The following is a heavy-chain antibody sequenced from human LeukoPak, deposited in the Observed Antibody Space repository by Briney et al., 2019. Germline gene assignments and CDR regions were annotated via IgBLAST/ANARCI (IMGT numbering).Heavy chain of an antibody. D-gene: IGHD3-10*01. CDR2: IRYDGSNK. V-gene: IGHV3-30*02. J-gene: IGHJ4*02. CDR1: GFTFSSYG. CDR3: AKTERLWFGESPTDY. Sequence: GGSLRLSCAASGFTFSSYGMHWVRQAPGKGLEWVAFIRYDGSNKYYADSVKGRFTISRDNSKNTLYLQMNSLGAEDTGVYYCAKTERLWFGESPTDYWGQGTLVTVSS.